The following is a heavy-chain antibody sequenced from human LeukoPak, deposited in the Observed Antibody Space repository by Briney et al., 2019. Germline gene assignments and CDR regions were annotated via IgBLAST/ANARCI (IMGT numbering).Heavy chain of an antibody. Sequence: ASVKVSCKASGYTFTSYYMHWVRQAPGQGLEWMGIINPSGGSTSYAQKFQGRVTMTRDTSTSTVYMELSSLRSEDTAVYYCARDLVAVAVRNHYYYYGMDVWGQGTTVTVSS. J-gene: IGHJ6*02. CDR3: ARDLVAVAVRNHYYYYGMDV. CDR2: INPSGGST. V-gene: IGHV1-46*01. CDR1: GYTFTSYY. D-gene: IGHD6-19*01.